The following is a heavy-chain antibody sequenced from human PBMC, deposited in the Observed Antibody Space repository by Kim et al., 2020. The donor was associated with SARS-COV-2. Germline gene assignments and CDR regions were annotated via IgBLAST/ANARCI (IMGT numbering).Heavy chain of an antibody. Sequence: SETLSLTCTVSGGSISSYYWSWIRQPPGKGLEWIGYIYYSGSTNYNPSLKSRVTISVDTSKNQFSLKLSSVTAADTAVYYCARDRGTMVRGVPDLYYYYG. CDR2: IYYSGST. CDR1: GGSISSYY. D-gene: IGHD3-10*01. J-gene: IGHJ6*01. CDR3: ARDRGTMVRGVPDLYYYYG. V-gene: IGHV4-59*01.